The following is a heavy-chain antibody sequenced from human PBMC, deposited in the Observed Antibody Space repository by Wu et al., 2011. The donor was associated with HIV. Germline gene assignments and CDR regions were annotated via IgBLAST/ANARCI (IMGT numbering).Heavy chain of an antibody. Sequence: QVQLVQSGAEVKKPGASVRVSCKASGYTFTGYYMHWVRQAPGQGLEWMGWINPNSGGTNYAQKFQGRVTMTRDTSISTAYMELSRLRSDDTAVYYCARDPYTTSFYYYYYMDVWAKDHGHRLL. V-gene: IGHV1-2*02. CDR1: GYTFTGYY. J-gene: IGHJ6*03. CDR2: INPNSGGT. CDR3: ARDPYTTSFYYYYYMDV. D-gene: IGHD6-6*01.